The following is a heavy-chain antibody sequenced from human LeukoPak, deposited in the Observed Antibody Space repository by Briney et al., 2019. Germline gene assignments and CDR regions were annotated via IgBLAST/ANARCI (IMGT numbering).Heavy chain of an antibody. J-gene: IGHJ4*02. CDR3: SRGSHIVGDTASFDI. CDR1: GFTFTSYA. D-gene: IGHD1-26*01. Sequence: GGSLRLSCAASGFTFTSYAMNWVRQAPGKGLVWVSSISSRGTYTSYAGSLEGRFTISRDNAQNSLYLQMNSLRAEDTAVYYCSRGSHIVGDTASFDIWGQGPLVIVSP. CDR2: ISSRGTYT. V-gene: IGHV3-21*01.